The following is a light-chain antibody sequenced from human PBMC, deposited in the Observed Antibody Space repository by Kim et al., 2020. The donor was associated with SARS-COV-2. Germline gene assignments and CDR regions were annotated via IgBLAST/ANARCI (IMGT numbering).Light chain of an antibody. CDR1: SLRSYY. CDR2: GRN. V-gene: IGLV3-19*01. J-gene: IGLJ2*01. Sequence: SSELTQDPAVSVALGQTVRITCQGDSLRSYYATWYQQKPRQAPVLVIYGRNSRPSGVPDRFSGSTSGNTASLTISGAQAEDEADFYCQSRDSGGNVVFGVGTKLTVL. CDR3: QSRDSGGNVV.